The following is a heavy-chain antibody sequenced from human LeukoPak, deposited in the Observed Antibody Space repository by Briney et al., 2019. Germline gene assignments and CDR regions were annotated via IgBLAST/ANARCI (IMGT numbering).Heavy chain of an antibody. V-gene: IGHV4-39*07. CDR3: ARDVSSF. D-gene: IGHD6-13*01. CDR2: IYHSGST. Sequence: SETLSLTCTVSGGSISSSSYYWGWIRQPPGKGLEWIGSIYHSGSTYYNPSLKSRVTISVDTSKNQFSLKLSSVTAADTAVYYCARDVSSFWGQGTLVTVSS. CDR1: GGSISSSSYY. J-gene: IGHJ4*02.